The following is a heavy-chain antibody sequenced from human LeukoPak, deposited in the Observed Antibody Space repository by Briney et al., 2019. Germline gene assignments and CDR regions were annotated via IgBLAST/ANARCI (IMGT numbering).Heavy chain of an antibody. CDR1: GGSISSSSYY. V-gene: IGHV4-61*01. Sequence: NPSETLSLTCTVSGGSISSSSYYWSWIRQPPGKGLEWIGYIYYSGSTNYNPSLKSRVTISVDTSKNQFSLKLSSVTAADTAVYYCAREEYDILTGQTRGFDPWGQGTLVTVSS. D-gene: IGHD3-9*01. J-gene: IGHJ5*02. CDR2: IYYSGST. CDR3: AREEYDILTGQTRGFDP.